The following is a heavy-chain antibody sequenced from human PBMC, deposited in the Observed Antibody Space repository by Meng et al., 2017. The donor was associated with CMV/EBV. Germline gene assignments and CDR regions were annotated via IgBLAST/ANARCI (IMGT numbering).Heavy chain of an antibody. Sequence: SLRLSCAASRFTFSAYYMSWIRQAPGKGLEWVSYIRSSGSTIYYANSVKGRLTTSRDNAKNSVYLQMNSRRAEDTAVYFCARDIPGAGGGKNNNYYYYGMDVWGQGTTVTVSS. CDR3: ARDIPGAGGGKNNNYYYYGMDV. V-gene: IGHV3-11*01. D-gene: IGHD3-10*01. CDR2: IRSSGSTI. CDR1: RFTFSAYY. J-gene: IGHJ6*02.